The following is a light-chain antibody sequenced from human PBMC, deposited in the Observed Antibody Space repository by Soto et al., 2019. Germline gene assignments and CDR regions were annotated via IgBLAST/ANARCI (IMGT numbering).Light chain of an antibody. Sequence: DIQMPQSPSSLSASVGDRVTIICRASQSVSTRLAWYQQKPGKAPKVLIYDASSWAGGVPSRFTGSGSGTEFTLTINSLQPDDFATYYCQQYSVYWTFGQGTKVDNK. J-gene: IGKJ1*01. V-gene: IGKV1-5*02. CDR1: QSVSTR. CDR3: QQYSVYWT. CDR2: DAS.